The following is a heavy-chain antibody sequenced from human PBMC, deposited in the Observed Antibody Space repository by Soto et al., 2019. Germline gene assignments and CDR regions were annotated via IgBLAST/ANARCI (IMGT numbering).Heavy chain of an antibody. CDR3: AKDVSRMAATDTFDF. V-gene: IGHV3-30*18. J-gene: IGHJ4*02. Sequence: QVQLVESGGGVGQPGRSLRLSCAASGFTFSSYGMHWVRQAPGKGLEWVAVISYEGSNTYYADSVTGRFTISRDNSKDTLFLQMNSLRAEDAAVYYCAKDVSRMAATDTFDFWGQGTLVTVSS. D-gene: IGHD6-25*01. CDR1: GFTFSSYG. CDR2: ISYEGSNT.